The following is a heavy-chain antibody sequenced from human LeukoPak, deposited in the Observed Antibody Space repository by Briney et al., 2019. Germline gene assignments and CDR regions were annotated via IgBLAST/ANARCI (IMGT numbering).Heavy chain of an antibody. J-gene: IGHJ6*03. CDR1: GFTFSSYA. V-gene: IGHV3-64*01. D-gene: IGHD6-6*01. Sequence: AGGSLRLSWAAAGFTFSSYAMDSVRQAPGKGLEYVSAISRNGGSTYYANSVKGRFTISRDNSKNTLYLQMGSLRAEDMAVYYCAREIHRPGYMDVWGKGTTVTVSS. CDR2: ISRNGGST. CDR3: AREIHRPGYMDV.